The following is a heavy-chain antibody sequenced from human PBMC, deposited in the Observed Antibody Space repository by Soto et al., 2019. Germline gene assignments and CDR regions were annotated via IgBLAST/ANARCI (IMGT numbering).Heavy chain of an antibody. V-gene: IGHV3-23*01. D-gene: IGHD3-22*01. CDR2: VTGGGYHS. J-gene: IGHJ4*02. CDR1: GFTVSSYY. Sequence: PGGSLRLSCAASGFTVSSYYMSWVRQAPGRGLEWVSTVTGGGYHSYYADSVKDRFTISRDNSKNTLYLQMNSLRAEDTAVYYCAKDPDSVLVPLATTFDYWGRGTLVTVSS. CDR3: AKDPDSVLVPLATTFDY.